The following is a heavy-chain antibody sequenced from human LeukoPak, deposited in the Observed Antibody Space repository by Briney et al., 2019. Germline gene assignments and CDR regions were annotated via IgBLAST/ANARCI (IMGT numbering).Heavy chain of an antibody. CDR2: IYSGGST. J-gene: IGHJ3*02. CDR3: ARNYYGSGSRAFDI. CDR1: GFTVSSDY. Sequence: GGSLRLSYAASGFTVSSDYMSWVRQAPGKGLEWVSIIYSGGSTYYADSVKGRFTISRDNSKNTLYLQMNSLRAEDTAVYYCARNYYGSGSRAFDIWGQGTMVTVSS. D-gene: IGHD3-10*01. V-gene: IGHV3-53*01.